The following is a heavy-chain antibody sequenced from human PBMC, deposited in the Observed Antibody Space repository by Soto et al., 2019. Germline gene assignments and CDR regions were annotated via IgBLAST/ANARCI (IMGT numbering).Heavy chain of an antibody. D-gene: IGHD3-10*01. J-gene: IGHJ5*02. CDR3: ARVDFRGQFGDLSDFDP. V-gene: IGHV3-53*02. CDR1: GMIVSINY. CDR2: IYSGGAT. Sequence: EVQLVETGGGLIQPGGSLTLSCEASGMIVSINYISWLRQAPGKGLEWVAIIYSGGATHYAGSVKGRFTISRDSSRNTVSLQMNALRVDDTAIYCCARVDFRGQFGDLSDFDPWGQGTLVTVSS.